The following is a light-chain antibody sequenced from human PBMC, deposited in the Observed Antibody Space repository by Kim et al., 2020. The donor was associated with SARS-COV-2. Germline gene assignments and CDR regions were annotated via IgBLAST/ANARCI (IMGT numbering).Light chain of an antibody. Sequence: ASVKLTCTLSSGHNNYAIVWQQQQPEKGHRYLMRINSDGSHSKGDGIPARFSGSISGAEHYLTISSLQSEDEGDYYCQTWGSGSVVFGGGTQLTVL. V-gene: IGLV4-69*01. CDR3: QTWGSGSVV. J-gene: IGLJ2*01. CDR1: SGHNNYA. CDR2: INSDGSH.